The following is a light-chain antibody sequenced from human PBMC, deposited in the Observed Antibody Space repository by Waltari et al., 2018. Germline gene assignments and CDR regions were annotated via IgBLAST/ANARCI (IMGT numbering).Light chain of an antibody. J-gene: IGKJ1*01. CDR3: MQALQAPLT. V-gene: IGKV2-28*01. CDR1: QSLRDSNGYTY. CDR2: LGS. Sequence: DIVLTQSPLSLPVTPGEPASISCRSSQSLRDSNGYTYLNWYLQKPGQSPQLLIYLGSNRASGVPDRCSGSGSGTDFTRKIRRVDAGDVGVYYCMQALQAPLTFGQGTKVEIK.